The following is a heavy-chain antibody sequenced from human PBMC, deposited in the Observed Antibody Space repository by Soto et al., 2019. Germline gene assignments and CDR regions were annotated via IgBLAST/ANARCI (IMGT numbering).Heavy chain of an antibody. CDR2: IRSKANSYAT. V-gene: IGHV3-73*01. CDR3: TRIGYYYGMDV. J-gene: IGHJ6*02. CDR1: GSTFSGSA. D-gene: IGHD2-21*01. Sequence: VQLVESGGGLVQPGGSLKLSCAASGSTFSGSAIHWVRQASGKGLEWVGRIRSKANSYATAYAASVKGRFTISRDDSKNTAYLQMNSLKTEDTAVYYCTRIGYYYGMDVWGQGTTVTVSS.